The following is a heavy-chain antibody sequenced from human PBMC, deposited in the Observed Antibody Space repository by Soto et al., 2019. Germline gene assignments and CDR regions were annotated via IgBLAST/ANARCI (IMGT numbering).Heavy chain of an antibody. V-gene: IGHV3-74*01. D-gene: IGHD3-22*01. CDR1: GFTFSSYW. CDR2: VNSDGSDT. Sequence: GGSLRLSCAASGFTFSSYWMHWVRQAPGKGLVWVSRVNSDGSDTTYADSVKGRFTISRDNAKSTVYLQMNHLRPEDSAVYYCARDLGYYYDSSGPGDSWGQGTLVTVSS. CDR3: ARDLGYYYDSSGPGDS. J-gene: IGHJ1*01.